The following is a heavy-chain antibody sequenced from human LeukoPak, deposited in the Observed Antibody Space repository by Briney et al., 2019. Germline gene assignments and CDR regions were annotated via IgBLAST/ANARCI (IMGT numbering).Heavy chain of an antibody. Sequence: SETLSLTCTVSGASISSGSFYWTWIRQPAENGLQWIGRIQTSGSTNYNPSLKSRVTISVDTSRSQISLKLSSVTAADTAIYYCARSSSYSSSWSAFDIWGQGTMVTVSS. J-gene: IGHJ3*02. CDR2: IQTSGST. CDR3: ARSSSYSSSWSAFDI. D-gene: IGHD6-13*01. CDR1: GASISSGSFY. V-gene: IGHV4-61*02.